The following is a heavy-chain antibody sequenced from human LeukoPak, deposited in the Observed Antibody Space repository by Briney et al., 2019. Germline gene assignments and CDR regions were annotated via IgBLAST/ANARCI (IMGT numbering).Heavy chain of an antibody. Sequence: SETLSLTCTVSGGSISSGSYYWSWIRQPAGKGLEWIGRIYPSGSTNYNPSLKSRVTISVDTSKNHVSLNLTSVTAADTAVYYCVRPESAGTKYRFDYWGQGALVTVSS. CDR1: GGSISSGSYY. V-gene: IGHV4-61*02. CDR3: VRPESAGTKYRFDY. J-gene: IGHJ4*02. D-gene: IGHD1-1*01. CDR2: IYPSGST.